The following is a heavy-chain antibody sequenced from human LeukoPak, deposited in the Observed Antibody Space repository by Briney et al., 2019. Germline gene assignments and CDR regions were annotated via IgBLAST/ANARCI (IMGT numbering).Heavy chain of an antibody. D-gene: IGHD3-22*01. V-gene: IGHV1-2*06. Sequence: GASVKVSCKASGYTSTGYYIHWVRQAPGQGLEWMGRINPNSGGTNYAQRFQGRVTMTRDTSISTAYMELSRLRSDDTAVYYCARGNYDSSGYIPNYYFDYWGQGTLVTVSS. J-gene: IGHJ4*02. CDR2: INPNSGGT. CDR1: GYTSTGYY. CDR3: ARGNYDSSGYIPNYYFDY.